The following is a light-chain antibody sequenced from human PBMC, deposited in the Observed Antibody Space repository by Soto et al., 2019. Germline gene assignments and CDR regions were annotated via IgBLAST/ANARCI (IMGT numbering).Light chain of an antibody. CDR3: HQFHDWPLYT. J-gene: IGKJ2*01. Sequence: EIVMTQSPATLSVSPGERATLSCRASQNVRTSLAWYRQKPGQAPRLLIYGASTRATGIPARFSGSGSGTEFTLTISSLQSEDFAVYYCHQFHDWPLYTFGQGTQLDIK. CDR2: GAS. CDR1: QNVRTS. V-gene: IGKV3-15*01.